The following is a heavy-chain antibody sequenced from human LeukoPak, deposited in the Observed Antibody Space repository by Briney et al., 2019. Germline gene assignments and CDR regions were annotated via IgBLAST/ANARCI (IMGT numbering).Heavy chain of an antibody. D-gene: IGHD2-2*01. CDR2: IYTSGST. J-gene: IGHJ4*02. CDR3: ARSPYCSSTSCYVKFDY. CDR1: GGSISSGSNY. V-gene: IGHV4-61*02. Sequence: SQTLSLTCTVSGGSISSGSNYWSWIRQPAGKGLEWIGRIYTSGSTNYNPSLKSRVTISVDTSKNQFSLKLSSATAADTAVYYCARSPYCSSTSCYVKFDYWGQGTLVTVSS.